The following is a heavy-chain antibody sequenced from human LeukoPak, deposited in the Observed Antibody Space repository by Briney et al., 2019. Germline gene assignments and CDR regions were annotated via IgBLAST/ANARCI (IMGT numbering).Heavy chain of an antibody. D-gene: IGHD6-13*01. CDR2: INPNSGGT. CDR3: ARAPVGYSSSLNYFDY. J-gene: IGHJ4*02. Sequence: GASVKVSCKASGYTFTGYYMHWVRQAPGQGLEWMGWINPNSGGTNYAQKFQGRVTMTRDTSISTAYMELSSLRSEDTAVYYCARAPVGYSSSLNYFDYWGQGTLVTVSS. CDR1: GYTFTGYY. V-gene: IGHV1-2*02.